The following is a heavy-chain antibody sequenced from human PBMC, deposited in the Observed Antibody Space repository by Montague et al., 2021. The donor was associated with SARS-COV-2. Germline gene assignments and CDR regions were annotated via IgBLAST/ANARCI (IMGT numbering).Heavy chain of an antibody. CDR3: ARVRIAAARSPLDV. CDR2: IDWDDDK. J-gene: IGHJ3*01. V-gene: IGHV2-70*11. D-gene: IGHD6-13*01. CDR1: GFSLNTSGMC. Sequence: PALVKPTQTLTLTCTFSGFSLNTSGMCVSWIRQPPGKALEWLERIDWDDDKYYSTSLKTRLTISKDTSKNQVVLTMTNMDPVDTATYYGARVRIAAARSPLDVWGQGTMVTVSS.